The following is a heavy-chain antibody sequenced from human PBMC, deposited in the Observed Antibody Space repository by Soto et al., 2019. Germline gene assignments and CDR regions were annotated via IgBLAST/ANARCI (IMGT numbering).Heavy chain of an antibody. CDR1: GFTVSSNY. CDR2: IYSGGST. J-gene: IGHJ6*03. V-gene: IGHV3-66*01. D-gene: IGHD3-9*01. Sequence: GGSLRLSCAASGFTVSSNYMSWVRQAPGKGLEWVSVIYSGGSTYYADSVKGRFTISRDNSKNTLYLQMNSLRAEDTAVYYCARAIRDYDILTGYYTTYYYYYMDVWGKGTTVTVSS. CDR3: ARAIRDYDILTGYYTTYYYYYMDV.